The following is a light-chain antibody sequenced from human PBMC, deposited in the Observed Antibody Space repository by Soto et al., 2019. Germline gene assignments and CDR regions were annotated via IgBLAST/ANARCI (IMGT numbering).Light chain of an antibody. J-gene: IGKJ5*01. CDR3: MQGTHWPPIT. CDR2: KVS. Sequence: DVVMTQSPLSLPVTLGQPASISCRSSQSLVSSDGNIYLNWFQQRPGQSPRRLXYKVSNRDSGVPDRFSGSGSGTDFTLRISRVEAEDVGVYYCMQGTHWPPITFGQGTRLEIK. CDR1: QSLVSSDGNIY. V-gene: IGKV2-30*01.